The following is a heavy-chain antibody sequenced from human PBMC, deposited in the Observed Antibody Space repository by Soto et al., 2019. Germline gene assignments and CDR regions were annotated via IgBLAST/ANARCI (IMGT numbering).Heavy chain of an antibody. CDR3: ARDRRITIFGVVTNYWYFDL. CDR2: MNPNSGNT. D-gene: IGHD3-3*01. V-gene: IGHV1-8*01. J-gene: IGHJ2*01. CDR1: GYTFTSYD. Sequence: ASVRVSCKASGYTFTSYDINWVRQATGQGLEWMGWMNPNSGNTGYAQKFQGRVTMTRNTSISTAYMELSSLRSEDTAVYYCARDRRITIFGVVTNYWYFDLWGRGTLVTVSS.